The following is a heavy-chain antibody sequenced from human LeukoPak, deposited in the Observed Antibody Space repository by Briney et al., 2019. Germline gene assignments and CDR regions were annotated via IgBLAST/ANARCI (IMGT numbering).Heavy chain of an antibody. Sequence: GGSLRLSCAASGFTVSTDHMSWVRQAPGKGLEWVSVIYSGGSTYYADSVKGRFTISRDNSKNTLYLQMNSLRAEDTAVYYCAAPGIAVAGPPDDAFDIWGQGTMVTVSS. D-gene: IGHD6-19*01. CDR2: IYSGGST. V-gene: IGHV3-66*01. CDR1: GFTVSTDH. CDR3: AAPGIAVAGPPDDAFDI. J-gene: IGHJ3*02.